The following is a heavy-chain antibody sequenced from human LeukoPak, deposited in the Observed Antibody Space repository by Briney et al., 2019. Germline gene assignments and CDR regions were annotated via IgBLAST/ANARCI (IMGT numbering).Heavy chain of an antibody. CDR3: ASTGGSYSNDAFDI. Sequence: PSETLSLTCTVSGGSISSYYWSWIRQPPGKGLEWIGYIYYSGSTNYNPSLKSRVTISVDTSKNQFSLKLSSVTAADTAVYYCASTGGSYSNDAFDIWGQGTMVTVSS. J-gene: IGHJ3*02. D-gene: IGHD1-26*01. V-gene: IGHV4-59*12. CDR2: IYYSGST. CDR1: GGSISSYY.